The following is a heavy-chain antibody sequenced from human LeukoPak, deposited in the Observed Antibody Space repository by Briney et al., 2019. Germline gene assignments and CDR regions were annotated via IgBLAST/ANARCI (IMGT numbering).Heavy chain of an antibody. D-gene: IGHD6-13*01. V-gene: IGHV3-30*18. CDR3: ANSVIAAAGFDAFDI. Sequence: GGSLRLSCAASGFTFSSYGMHWVRQAPGKGLEWVAVISYDGSNKYYADSVKGRFTISRDNSKNTLYLQMNSLRAEDTAVYYFANSVIAAAGFDAFDIWGQGTMVTVSS. CDR2: ISYDGSNK. CDR1: GFTFSSYG. J-gene: IGHJ3*02.